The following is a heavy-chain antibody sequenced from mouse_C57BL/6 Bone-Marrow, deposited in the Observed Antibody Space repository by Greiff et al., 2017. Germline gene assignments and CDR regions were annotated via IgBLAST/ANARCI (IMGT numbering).Heavy chain of an antibody. CDR2: ISSGGSYT. Sequence: EVMLVESGGDLVKPGGSLKLSCAASGFTFSSYGMSWVRQTPDKRLEWVATISSGGSYTYYPDSVKGRFTISRDNAKNTLYLQMSSLKSEDTAMYYCARRPYYYGSSYGENAMDYWGQGTSVTVSS. V-gene: IGHV5-6*02. J-gene: IGHJ4*01. D-gene: IGHD1-1*01. CDR3: ARRPYYYGSSYGENAMDY. CDR1: GFTFSSYG.